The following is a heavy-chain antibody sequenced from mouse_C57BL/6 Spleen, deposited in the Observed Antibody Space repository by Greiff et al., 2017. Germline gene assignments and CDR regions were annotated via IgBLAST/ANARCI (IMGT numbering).Heavy chain of an antibody. CDR3: ARDRDYGSWYFDV. V-gene: IGHV5-16*01. J-gene: IGHJ1*03. CDR1: GFTFSDYY. CDR2: INYDGSST. Sequence: VQLKESEGGLVQPGSSMKLSCTASGFTFSDYYMAWVRQVPEKGLEWVANINYDGSSTYYLDSLKSRFIISRDNAKNILYLQMSSLKSEDTATYYCARDRDYGSWYFDVWGTGTTVTVSS. D-gene: IGHD1-1*01.